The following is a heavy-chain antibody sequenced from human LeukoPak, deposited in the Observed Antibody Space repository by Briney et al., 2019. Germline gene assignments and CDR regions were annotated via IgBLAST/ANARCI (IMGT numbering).Heavy chain of an antibody. CDR3: AVSSGSRGYFQH. V-gene: IGHV1-8*01. CDR1: RYTFSNYD. D-gene: IGHD6-19*01. J-gene: IGHJ1*01. CDR2: MSPNSGNT. Sequence: ASVKVSCKASRYTFSNYDINWVRQATGQGLEWMGWMSPNSGNTGYAQKFQGRVTMTRNTSISTAYMELTSLRSDDTAVYYCAVSSGSRGYFQHWGQGTLVTVSS.